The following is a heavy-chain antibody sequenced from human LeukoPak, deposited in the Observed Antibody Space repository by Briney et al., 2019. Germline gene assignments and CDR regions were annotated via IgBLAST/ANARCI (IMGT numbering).Heavy chain of an antibody. CDR3: TRHIAAAGTGWFDP. D-gene: IGHD6-13*01. Sequence: GSLRLSCTASGFTFGDYAMSWVRQAPGKGLEWVGFIRSKAYGGTTEYAASVKGRFTISRDDSKSIAYLQMNSLKTEDTAVYYCTRHIAAAGTGWFDPWGQGTLVSVSS. CDR1: GFTFGDYA. J-gene: IGHJ5*02. CDR2: IRSKAYGGTT. V-gene: IGHV3-49*04.